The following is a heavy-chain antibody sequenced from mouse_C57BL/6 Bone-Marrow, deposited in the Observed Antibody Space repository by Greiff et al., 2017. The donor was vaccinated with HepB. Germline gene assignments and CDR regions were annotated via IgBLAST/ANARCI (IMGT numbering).Heavy chain of an antibody. V-gene: IGHV1-78*01. CDR1: GYTFTDHT. J-gene: IGHJ3*01. Sequence: VKLMESDAELVKPGASVKISCKVSGYTFTDHTIHWMKQRPEQGLEWIGYIYPRDGSTKYNEKFKGKATLTADKSSSTAYMQLNSLTSEDSAVYFCARGYYGTLRFAYWGQGTLVTVSA. D-gene: IGHD1-1*01. CDR2: IYPRDGST. CDR3: ARGYYGTLRFAY.